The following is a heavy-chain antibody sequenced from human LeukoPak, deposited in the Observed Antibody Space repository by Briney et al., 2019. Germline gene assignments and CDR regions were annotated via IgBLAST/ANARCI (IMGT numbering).Heavy chain of an antibody. CDR1: GYTIDSYS. CDR2: ISAYNGNT. CDR3: AREATRQWLEPYYFDY. D-gene: IGHD6-19*01. Sequence: ASVKVSCKASGYTIDSYSISWVRQAPGHGLELMGWISAYNGNTNYAQKLQVRVTMTTDTSTSTDYMELRSLRSDDTAVYYCAREATRQWLEPYYFDYWGQGTLVTVSS. J-gene: IGHJ4*02. V-gene: IGHV1-18*01.